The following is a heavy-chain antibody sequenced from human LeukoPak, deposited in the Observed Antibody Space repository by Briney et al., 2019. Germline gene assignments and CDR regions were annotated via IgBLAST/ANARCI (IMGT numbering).Heavy chain of an antibody. CDR3: ARERGTDSSSWYTYYYYGMDV. CDR2: ISSSSSYI. V-gene: IGHV3-21*01. CDR1: GFTFSSYA. J-gene: IGHJ6*02. Sequence: GGSLRLSCAASGFTFSSYAMSWGRQAPGKGLEWVSSISSSSSYIYYADSVKGRFTISRDNAKNSLYLQMNSLRAEDTAVYYCARERGTDSSSWYTYYYYGMDVWGQGTTVTVSS. D-gene: IGHD6-13*01.